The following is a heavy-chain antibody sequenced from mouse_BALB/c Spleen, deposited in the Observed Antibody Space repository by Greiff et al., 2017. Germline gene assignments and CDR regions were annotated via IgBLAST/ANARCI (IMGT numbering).Heavy chain of an antibody. CDR1: GYAFTNYL. Sequence: QVQLQQSGAELVRPGTSVKVSCKASGYAFTNYLIEWVKQRPGQGLEWIGVINPGSGGTNYNEKFKGKATLTADKSSSTAYMQLSSLTSDDSAVYFCARGRGNYYFDYGGKGTTLTVSS. V-gene: IGHV1-54*01. CDR3: ARGRGNYYFDY. D-gene: IGHD2-1*01. J-gene: IGHJ2*01. CDR2: INPGSGGT.